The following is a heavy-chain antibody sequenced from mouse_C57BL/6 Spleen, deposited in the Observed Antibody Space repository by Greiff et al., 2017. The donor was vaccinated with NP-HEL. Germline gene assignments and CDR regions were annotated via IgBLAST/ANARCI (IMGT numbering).Heavy chain of an antibody. V-gene: IGHV1-69*01. Sequence: QVQLKQPGAELVMPGASVKLSCKASGYTFTSYWMHWVKQRPGQGLEWIGEIDPSDSYTNYNQKFKGKSTLTVDKSSSTAYMQLSSLTSEDSAVYYCARSRYGDAMDYWGQGTSVTVSS. D-gene: IGHD2-10*02. CDR2: IDPSDSYT. J-gene: IGHJ4*01. CDR1: GYTFTSYW. CDR3: ARSRYGDAMDY.